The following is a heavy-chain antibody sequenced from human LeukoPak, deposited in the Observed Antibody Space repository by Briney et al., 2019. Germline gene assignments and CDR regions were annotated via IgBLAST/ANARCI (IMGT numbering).Heavy chain of an antibody. CDR3: ARDYDSSGYSDAFDI. D-gene: IGHD3-22*01. CDR2: INWNGGST. J-gene: IGHJ3*02. CDR1: GFTFADYG. V-gene: IGHV3-20*04. Sequence: GGSLRLSCAASGFTFADYGMSWVRQAPGKGVEWVSGINWNGGSTGYADSVKGRFTISRDNAKNSLYLQMNSLRAEDTALYYCARDYDSSGYSDAFDIWGQGTMVTVSS.